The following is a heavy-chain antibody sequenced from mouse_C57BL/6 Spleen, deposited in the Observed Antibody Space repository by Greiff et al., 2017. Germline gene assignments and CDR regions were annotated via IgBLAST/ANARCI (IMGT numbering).Heavy chain of an antibody. V-gene: IGHV1-64*01. CDR3: AHTAQATGEFAY. CDR1: GYTFTSYW. D-gene: IGHD3-2*02. CDR2: IHPNSGST. J-gene: IGHJ3*01. Sequence: QVQLQQPGAELVKPGASVKLSCKASGYTFTSYWMHWVKQRPGQGLEWIGMIHPNSGSTNYNEKFKSKATLTVDKSSSTAYMQLSSLTSEDSAVYYGAHTAQATGEFAYWGQGTLVTVSA.